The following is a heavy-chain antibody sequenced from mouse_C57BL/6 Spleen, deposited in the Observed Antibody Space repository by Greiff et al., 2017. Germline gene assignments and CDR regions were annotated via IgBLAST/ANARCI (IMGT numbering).Heavy chain of an antibody. Sequence: VKLMESGPGLVAPSQSLSITCTVSGFSLTSYGVSWVRQPPGKGLEWLGVIWGDGSSNYHSALISRLSISKDNSKSQVFLKLNRLQTDDTAPYYCCKVRLDYAAWFAFWGQGTLVTVFA. CDR3: CKVRLDYAAWFAF. J-gene: IGHJ3*01. CDR1: GFSLTSYG. V-gene: IGHV2-3*01. CDR2: IWGDGSS. D-gene: IGHD2-4*01.